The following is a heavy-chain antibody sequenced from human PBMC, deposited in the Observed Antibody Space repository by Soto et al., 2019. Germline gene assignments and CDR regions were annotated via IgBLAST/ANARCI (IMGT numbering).Heavy chain of an antibody. Sequence: VSVKVSCKVSGYTLTELSMHWVRQAPVKGLEWMGGFDPEDGETIYAQKFQGRVTVTEDTSTDTAYMELSSLRSEDTAVYYCATNPEKWLFLDYWG. CDR3: ATNPEKWLFLDY. CDR1: GYTLTELS. J-gene: IGHJ4*01. V-gene: IGHV1-24*01. D-gene: IGHD3-22*01. CDR2: FDPEDGET.